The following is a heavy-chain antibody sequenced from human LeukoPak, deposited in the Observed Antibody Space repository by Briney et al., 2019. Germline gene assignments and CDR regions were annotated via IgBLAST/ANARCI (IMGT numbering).Heavy chain of an antibody. CDR3: ARALSRTMVRVSYYFDY. Sequence: KPSENLSLTCAVYGGSFSGYYWSWIRQPPGKGLEWIGEINHSGSTNYNPSLKSRVTISVDTSKNQFSLKLSSVTAADTAVYYCARALSRTMVRVSYYFDYWGQGTLVTVSS. V-gene: IGHV4-34*01. J-gene: IGHJ4*02. D-gene: IGHD3-10*01. CDR2: INHSGST. CDR1: GGSFSGYY.